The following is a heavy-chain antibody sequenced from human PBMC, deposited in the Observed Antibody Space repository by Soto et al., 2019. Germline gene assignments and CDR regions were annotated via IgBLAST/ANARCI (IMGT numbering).Heavy chain of an antibody. Sequence: QLQLQESGPGLVKPSETVSLTCTVSGDSISSSSLYWGWIRQTPGKGLEWIGSIYNSGKTHYSPSLESRVTISVDTSKNQFSLKLSSVTAADTAVYYCARHGSNSGSYSEYFQYWGQGTLVAVSS. J-gene: IGHJ1*01. CDR1: GDSISSSSLY. V-gene: IGHV4-39*01. CDR3: ARHGSNSGSYSEYFQY. D-gene: IGHD1-26*01. CDR2: IYNSGKT.